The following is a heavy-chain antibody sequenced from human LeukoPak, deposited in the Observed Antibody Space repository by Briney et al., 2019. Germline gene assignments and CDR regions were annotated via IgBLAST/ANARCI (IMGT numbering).Heavy chain of an antibody. CDR3: ARDSQGGWFDP. V-gene: IGHV3-30-3*01. CDR1: GFTFSSYA. D-gene: IGHD3-16*01. J-gene: IGHJ5*02. CDR2: ISYDGSNK. Sequence: GGSLRLSCAASGFTFSSYAMHWVRQAPGKGLEWVAVISYDGSNKYYADSVKGRFTISRDNSKNTLYLQMNSLRAEDTAVYYCARDSQGGWFDPWGQGTLVTVSS.